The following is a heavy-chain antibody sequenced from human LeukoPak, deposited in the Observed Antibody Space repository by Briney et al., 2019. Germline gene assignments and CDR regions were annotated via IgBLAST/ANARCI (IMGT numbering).Heavy chain of an antibody. Sequence: GESLKISCKGSGYSFTNYWIGWVRQMPGKGLEWMAIIYSGDSDTGYSPSFRGQVTISADKSISAAYLQWSSLKASDTAMYYCARRLRYSDGGYFDYWGQGTLVTVSS. D-gene: IGHD3-9*01. CDR3: ARRLRYSDGGYFDY. CDR2: IYSGDSDT. CDR1: GYSFTNYW. V-gene: IGHV5-51*01. J-gene: IGHJ4*02.